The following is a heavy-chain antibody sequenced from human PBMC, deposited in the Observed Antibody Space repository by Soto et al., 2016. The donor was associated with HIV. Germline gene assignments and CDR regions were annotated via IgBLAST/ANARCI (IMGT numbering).Heavy chain of an antibody. CDR3: ARMLTPRTDYDFWSGYPDGFDV. V-gene: IGHV3-23*01. CDR1: GFLFNRFA. CDR2: ISGSGGGT. Sequence: EVWLLESGGGLVQPGGSLRLSCVASGFLFNRFAMNWVRQAPGKGLEWVSAISGSGGGTFYADSVKGRFTISRDNSKNTLYLQMNSLRVEDTAVYYCARMLTPRTDYDFWSGYPDGFDVWGQGTMVT. D-gene: IGHD3-3*01. J-gene: IGHJ3*01.